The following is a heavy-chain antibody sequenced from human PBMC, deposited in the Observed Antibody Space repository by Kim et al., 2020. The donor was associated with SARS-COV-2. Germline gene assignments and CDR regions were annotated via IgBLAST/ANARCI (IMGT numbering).Heavy chain of an antibody. J-gene: IGHJ6*02. Sequence: GGSLRLSCAASGFTFSSYGMHWVRQAPGKGLEWVAVIWYDGSNKYYADSVKGRFTISRDNSKNTLYLQMNSLRAEDTAVYYCAKELGLVAATGLYYYGMDVWGQGTTVTVSS. V-gene: IGHV3-33*06. CDR1: GFTFSSYG. CDR2: IWYDGSNK. D-gene: IGHD2-15*01. CDR3: AKELGLVAATGLYYYGMDV.